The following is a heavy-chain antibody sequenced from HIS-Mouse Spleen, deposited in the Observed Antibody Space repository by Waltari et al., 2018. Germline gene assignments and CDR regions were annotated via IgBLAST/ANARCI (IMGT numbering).Heavy chain of an antibody. Sequence: QLQLQESGPGLGKPSETLSLTCTVSGGSISSSSYYWGGIRQPPGKGLEWIGIIYYSGRPYYNPSRKSRVTISVDTSKNQFSLKLSSVTAADTAVYYCAREIPYSSSWYDWYFDLWGRGTLVTVSS. J-gene: IGHJ2*01. CDR2: IYYSGRP. D-gene: IGHD6-13*01. CDR1: GGSISSSSYY. V-gene: IGHV4-39*07. CDR3: AREIPYSSSWYDWYFDL.